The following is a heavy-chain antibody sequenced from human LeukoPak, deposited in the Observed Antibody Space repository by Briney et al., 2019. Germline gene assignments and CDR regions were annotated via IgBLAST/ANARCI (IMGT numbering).Heavy chain of an antibody. J-gene: IGHJ4*02. Sequence: PGGSPRLSCAASGFSFSNYAMSWVRQAPGKGLEWVSGLSGNGERTHYADSVKGRFTISRDNSKNTVYLQMNSLRAEDTALYFCAKRDYYDSSGYSPLFDNWGQGILVTVSS. CDR3: AKRDYYDSSGYSPLFDN. V-gene: IGHV3-23*01. CDR2: LSGNGERT. CDR1: GFSFSNYA. D-gene: IGHD3-22*01.